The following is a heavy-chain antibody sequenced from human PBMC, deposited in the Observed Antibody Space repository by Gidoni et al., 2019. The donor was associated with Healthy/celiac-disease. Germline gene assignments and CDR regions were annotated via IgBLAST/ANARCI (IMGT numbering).Heavy chain of an antibody. CDR2: IYSGGST. CDR3: ARDSEEFQLDY. D-gene: IGHD3-10*01. Sequence: EVQLVESGGGLVQPGGSLSLSGAASGFTVSSTYMSWVRQAPGKGLEWVSVIYSGGSTYYADAVKGRFTIYRDNSKNTLYLQMNSLRAEDTAVYYCARDSEEFQLDYWGQGTLVTVAS. V-gene: IGHV3-66*01. J-gene: IGHJ4*02. CDR1: GFTVSSTY.